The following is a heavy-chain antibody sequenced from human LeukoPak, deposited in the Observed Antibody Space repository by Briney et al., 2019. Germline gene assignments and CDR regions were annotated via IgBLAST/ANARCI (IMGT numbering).Heavy chain of an antibody. CDR1: GGTFSSYA. J-gene: IGHJ6*03. CDR3: ARAKGAGSDTVVVPAATRDAYYYYYYMYV. V-gene: IGHV1-69*05. D-gene: IGHD2-2*01. Sequence: ASVKVSCKASGGTFSSYAISWVRQAPGQGLEWMGGIIPIFGTANYAQKFQGRVTITTDESTSTAYMELSSLRSEDTAVYYCARAKGAGSDTVVVPAATRDAYYYYYYMYVWGKGTTVTVSS. CDR2: IIPIFGTA.